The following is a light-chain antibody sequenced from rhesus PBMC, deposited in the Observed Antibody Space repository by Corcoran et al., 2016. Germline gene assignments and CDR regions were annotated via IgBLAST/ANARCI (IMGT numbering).Light chain of an antibody. CDR2: YAS. Sequence: DIQMTQSPSSLSASVGDRVTITCRASQDIKHYLSWYQQKPGKAPKPLMYYASSLKTGVPSRFSGTGYGTDYTLTISSLQPEAIASYYCQQYHISPPTFGGGTKVEIK. CDR3: QQYHISPPT. J-gene: IGKJ4*01. CDR1: QDIKHY. V-gene: IGKV1-66*01.